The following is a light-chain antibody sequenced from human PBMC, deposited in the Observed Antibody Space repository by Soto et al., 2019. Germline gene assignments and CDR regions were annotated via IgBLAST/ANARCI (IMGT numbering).Light chain of an antibody. Sequence: EIVLTQSPGTLSLSPGERATLSCRASQSVSRSYLAWYQQKPGQAPRLLIYGASSRATGIPHRFSGSGSGTDFTLTISRLEPEDVAVYYCQQYGSSPPWTFGQGTKVEIK. CDR3: QQYGSSPPWT. CDR2: GAS. V-gene: IGKV3-20*01. CDR1: QSVSRSY. J-gene: IGKJ1*01.